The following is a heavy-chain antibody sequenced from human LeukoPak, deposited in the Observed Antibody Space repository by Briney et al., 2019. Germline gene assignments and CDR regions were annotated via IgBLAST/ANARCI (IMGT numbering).Heavy chain of an antibody. CDR1: GGSISSSSYY. J-gene: IGHJ4*02. D-gene: IGHD2-2*01. CDR2: IYYSGST. Sequence: PSETLSLTCTVSGGSISSSSYYWGWIRQPPGKGLEWIGSIYYSGSTYYNPSLKSRVTISVDTSKNQFSLKLGSVTAADTAVYYCARLMYPSPYFDYWGQGTLVTVSS. CDR3: ARLMYPSPYFDY. V-gene: IGHV4-39*01.